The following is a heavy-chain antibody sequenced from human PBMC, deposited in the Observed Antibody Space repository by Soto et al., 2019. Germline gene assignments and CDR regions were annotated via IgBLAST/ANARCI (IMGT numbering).Heavy chain of an antibody. V-gene: IGHV4-59*01. Sequence: SETLSLTCTVSGGSISSYYWSWIRQPPGKGLEWIGYIYYSGSTNYNPSLKSRVTISVDTSKNQFSLKLSSVTAADTAVYYCAREQYRVGMDVWGQGTTVTVSS. CDR3: AREQYRVGMDV. D-gene: IGHD4-4*01. CDR1: GGSISSYY. CDR2: IYYSGST. J-gene: IGHJ6*02.